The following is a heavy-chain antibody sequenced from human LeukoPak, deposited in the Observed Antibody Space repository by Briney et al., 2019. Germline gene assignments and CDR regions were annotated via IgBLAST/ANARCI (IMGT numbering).Heavy chain of an antibody. Sequence: SETLSLTCAVYGGSFSDYYWSWIRQPPGKGLEWIGEINHSGSTNYNPSLKSRVTISVDTSKNQFSLKLSSVTAADTAVYYCATLGYSQSYWGQGTLVTVSS. D-gene: IGHD1-26*01. J-gene: IGHJ4*02. CDR1: GGSFSDYY. V-gene: IGHV4-34*01. CDR3: ATLGYSQSY. CDR2: INHSGST.